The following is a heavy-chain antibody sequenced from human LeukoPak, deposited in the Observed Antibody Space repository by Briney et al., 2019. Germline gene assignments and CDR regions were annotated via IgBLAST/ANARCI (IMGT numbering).Heavy chain of an antibody. CDR3: AKGHRESSSFFDS. CDR1: SGFS. CDR2: INGRGDDT. J-gene: IGHJ4*02. V-gene: IGHV3-23*01. Sequence: GGSLRLSCAAFSGFSMSWVRQAPGKRLEWVSAINGRGDDTYYPDSVKGRFTISRDNSNNTLYLQMNSLRADDTAVYYCAKGHRESSSFFDSWGQGIPVTVSS.